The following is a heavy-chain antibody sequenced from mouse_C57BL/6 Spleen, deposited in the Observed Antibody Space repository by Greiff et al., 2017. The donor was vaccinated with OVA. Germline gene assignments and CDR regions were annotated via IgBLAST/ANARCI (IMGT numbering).Heavy chain of an antibody. CDR3: AREGYYGSGY. CDR2: IYPGSGNT. CDR1: GYTFTDYY. D-gene: IGHD1-1*01. Sequence: QVQLQQSGAELVRPGASVKLSCKASGYTFTDYYINWVKQRPGQGLEWIARIYPGSGNTYYNEKFKGKATLTAEKSSSTAYMQLSSLTSEDSAVYFGAREGYYGSGYWGQGTTLTVSS. V-gene: IGHV1-76*01. J-gene: IGHJ2*01.